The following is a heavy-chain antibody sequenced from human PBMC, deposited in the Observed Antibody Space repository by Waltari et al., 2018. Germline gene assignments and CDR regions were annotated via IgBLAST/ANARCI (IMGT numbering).Heavy chain of an antibody. Sequence: QVQLQQWGAGLLKPSETLSLTCAVYGGSLSNYYWSWIRQPPGKGLEWIGEIDQSGRTKYNPSLKSRVIISLDTSKKQFSLRLRSVTAADTAIYFCARPMWCSSTTCSGPMDVWGQGTTATVSS. CDR1: GGSLSNYY. D-gene: IGHD2-2*01. V-gene: IGHV4-34*01. CDR2: IDQSGRT. CDR3: ARPMWCSSTTCSGPMDV. J-gene: IGHJ6*02.